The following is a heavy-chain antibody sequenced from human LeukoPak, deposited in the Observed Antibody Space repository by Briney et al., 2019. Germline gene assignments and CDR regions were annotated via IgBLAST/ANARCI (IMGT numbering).Heavy chain of an antibody. V-gene: IGHV3-66*01. CDR1: GFTVSSNY. Sequence: GSLRLSCAASGFTVSSNYMSWVRQAPGKGLEWVSVIYSGGSTYYADSVKGRFTISRDNSKNTLYLQMNSLRAEDTAVYYCARDQSFRWAHDCSGGSCYSGGAFDIWGQGTMVTVSS. J-gene: IGHJ3*02. CDR3: ARDQSFRWAHDCSGGSCYSGGAFDI. D-gene: IGHD2-15*01. CDR2: IYSGGST.